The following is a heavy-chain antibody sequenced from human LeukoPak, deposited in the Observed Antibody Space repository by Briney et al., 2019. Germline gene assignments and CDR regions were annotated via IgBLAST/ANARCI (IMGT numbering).Heavy chain of an antibody. CDR2: ISSSGSTI. Sequence: GGSLRLSCAASGFTFSSYEMNWVRQAPGKGLEWVSYISSSGSTIYYADSVKGRFTISRDNAKNSLYLQMNSLRAEDTAVYYCARTRYGERGTLSFDYWGQGTLVTVSS. CDR1: GFTFSSYE. V-gene: IGHV3-48*03. D-gene: IGHD4-17*01. J-gene: IGHJ4*02. CDR3: ARTRYGERGTLSFDY.